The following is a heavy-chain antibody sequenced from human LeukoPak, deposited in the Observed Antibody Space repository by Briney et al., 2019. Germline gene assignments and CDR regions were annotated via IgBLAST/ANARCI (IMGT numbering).Heavy chain of an antibody. Sequence: GGSLRLSCAASGFTFSDYYMSWIRQAPGKGLEWVSYISSSGSTIYYADSVKGRFTISRDNAKNSLYLQMNSLRAEDTAVYYCARRSDSSGYFKNFDYWGQGTLVTVSS. D-gene: IGHD3-22*01. CDR1: GFTFSDYY. CDR2: ISSSGSTI. CDR3: ARRSDSSGYFKNFDY. V-gene: IGHV3-11*04. J-gene: IGHJ4*02.